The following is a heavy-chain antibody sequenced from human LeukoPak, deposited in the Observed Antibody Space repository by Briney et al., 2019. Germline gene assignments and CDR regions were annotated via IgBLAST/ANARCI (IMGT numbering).Heavy chain of an antibody. CDR3: ARNARILYYFDY. CDR1: GFTFSSYG. D-gene: IGHD2-15*01. J-gene: IGHJ4*02. CDR2: IWYDGSNK. V-gene: IGHV3-33*01. Sequence: GGSLRLSCAASGFTFSSYGMHWVRQAPGKGLEWVAVIWYDGSNKYYADSVKGRFTISRDNSKNTLYLQMNSLRAEDTAVYYCARNARILYYFDYWGQGTLVTVSS.